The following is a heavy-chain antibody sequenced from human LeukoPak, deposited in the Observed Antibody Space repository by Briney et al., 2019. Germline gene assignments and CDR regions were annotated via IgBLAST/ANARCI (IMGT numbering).Heavy chain of an antibody. CDR2: INPNSGGSGGT. D-gene: IGHD2-15*01. J-gene: IGHJ6*03. Sequence: ASVKVSCKASGYTFTGYYMHWVRQAPGQGLERMGWINPNSGGSGGTNYAQKFQGRVTMTRDTSISTAYMELSRLRSDDTAVYYCARGVVASTFYYYMDVWGKGTTVTVSS. CDR3: ARGVVASTFYYYMDV. V-gene: IGHV1-2*02. CDR1: GYTFTGYY.